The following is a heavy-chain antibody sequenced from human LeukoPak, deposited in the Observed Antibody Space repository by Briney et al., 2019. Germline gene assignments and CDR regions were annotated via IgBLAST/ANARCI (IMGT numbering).Heavy chain of an antibody. D-gene: IGHD2-2*01. J-gene: IGHJ4*02. V-gene: IGHV3-53*01. CDR3: ARARVPAAAGVDY. CDR1: GFIVSSNY. CDR2: IYSDGST. Sequence: GGSLRLSCAASGFIVSSNYMTWVRQAPGKGPEWVSVIYSDGSTNFADSVKGRFTISRDNSKNTLYLQMNSLRVEDTAVYYCARARVPAAAGVDYWGQGTLVTVSS.